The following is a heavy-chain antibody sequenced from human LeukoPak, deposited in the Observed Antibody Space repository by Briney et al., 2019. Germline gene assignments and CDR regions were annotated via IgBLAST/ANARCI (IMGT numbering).Heavy chain of an antibody. CDR2: INHSGST. J-gene: IGHJ6*03. D-gene: IGHD7-27*01. CDR3: ARVAGDYYYYYMDV. CDR1: GGSFSGYY. V-gene: IGHV4-34*01. Sequence: KPSKTLSLTCAVYGGSFSGYYWSWIRQPPGKGLEWIGEINHSGSTNYNPSLKSRVTISVDTSKNQFSLKLSSVTAADTAVYYCARVAGDYYYYYMDVWGKGTTVTVSS.